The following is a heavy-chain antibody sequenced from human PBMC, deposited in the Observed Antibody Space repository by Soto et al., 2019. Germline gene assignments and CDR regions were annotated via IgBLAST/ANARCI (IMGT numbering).Heavy chain of an antibody. CDR1: GFTFTSSA. Sequence: ASVKVSCKASGFTFTSSAVQWVRQARGQRLEWIGWIVVGSGSTSYAQKLQERVTIARDMTTSTAYMELRSLRSEDTAVYYCAADTGSGWEDWRQRSLFTVSS. CDR2: IVVGSGST. V-gene: IGHV1-58*01. CDR3: AADTGSGWED. J-gene: IGHJ4*02. D-gene: IGHD6-19*01.